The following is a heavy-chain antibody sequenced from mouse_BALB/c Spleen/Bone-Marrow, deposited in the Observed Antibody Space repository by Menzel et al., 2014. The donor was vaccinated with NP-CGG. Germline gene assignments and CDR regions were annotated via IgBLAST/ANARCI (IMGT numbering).Heavy chain of an antibody. J-gene: IGHJ3*01. V-gene: IGHV1-80*01. Sequence: VKLMESGAELVRPGSSVKISCKASGYAFSSYWMNWVKQRPGQGLEWFGQIYPGDGDTNYNGKFKGKATLTADKSSSTAYMQLSSLTSEDSAVYFCAGTGNLAWFAYWGQGTLVTVSA. CDR3: AGTGNLAWFAY. D-gene: IGHD2-1*01. CDR1: GYAFSSYW. CDR2: IYPGDGDT.